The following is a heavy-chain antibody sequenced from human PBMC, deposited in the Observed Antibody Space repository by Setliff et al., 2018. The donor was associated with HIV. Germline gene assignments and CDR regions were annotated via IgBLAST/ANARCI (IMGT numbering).Heavy chain of an antibody. CDR2: IVPLFGTT. D-gene: IGHD2-8*01. J-gene: IGHJ4*02. CDR1: GDSLSNYV. Sequence: SVKVSCKAPGDSLSNYVITWVRRAPGQGLEWMGGIVPLFGTTNYAQNFQGRLTITTDQIMTTAYMELTSLRSEDTAVYYCASGSGYCTKGDCYIGVHRTPDKYYFDSWGQGTLVTVSS. CDR3: ASGSGYCTKGDCYIGVHRTPDKYYFDS. V-gene: IGHV1-69*05.